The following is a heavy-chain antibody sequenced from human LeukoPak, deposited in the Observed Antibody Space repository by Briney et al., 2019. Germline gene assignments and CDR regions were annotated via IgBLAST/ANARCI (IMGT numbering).Heavy chain of an antibody. Sequence: PGGSLRLSCIASGFNMSDYWMSWVRQAPGKGLEWVANIKQDGSEIYSGDSLKGRFTISRDNAKNSLYLQMNSLTAEHTAMYYCVRASHPGGWFDPWGQGTLVTVSS. D-gene: IGHD3-10*01. CDR2: IKQDGSEI. J-gene: IGHJ5*02. CDR3: VRASHPGGWFDP. V-gene: IGHV3-7*04. CDR1: GFNMSDYW.